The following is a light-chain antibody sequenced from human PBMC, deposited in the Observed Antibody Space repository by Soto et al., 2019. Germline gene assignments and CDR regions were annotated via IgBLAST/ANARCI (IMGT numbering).Light chain of an antibody. Sequence: EIVLTQSPGTLSLSPGERATLSCRASQRVSSNYLAWYQQKPGQAPRLLIYGASGRATGIPDRFSGSGSGTGFTLTISKLEPEDFAVFYCQQYGSSPTTFGQGTKVEIK. CDR3: QQYGSSPTT. V-gene: IGKV3-20*01. J-gene: IGKJ1*01. CDR2: GAS. CDR1: QRVSSNY.